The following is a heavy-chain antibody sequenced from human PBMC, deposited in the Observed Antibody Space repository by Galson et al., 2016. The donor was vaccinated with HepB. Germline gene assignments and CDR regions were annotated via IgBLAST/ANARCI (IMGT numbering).Heavy chain of an antibody. Sequence: SLRLSCAASGFTFTFYAMTWVRKAPGKGLEWLSSIAGIGGGIYYADSVKGRFAISRDNSKNTLYLEMNNLRAEDTAVYYCAKYSGWGTRNFDYWGQGTLVTVSS. CDR3: AKYSGWGTRNFDY. CDR1: GFTFTFYA. V-gene: IGHV3-23*01. J-gene: IGHJ4*02. D-gene: IGHD3-10*01. CDR2: IAGIGGGI.